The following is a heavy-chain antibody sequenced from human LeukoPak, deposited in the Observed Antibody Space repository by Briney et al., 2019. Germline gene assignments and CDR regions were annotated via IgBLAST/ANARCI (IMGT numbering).Heavy chain of an antibody. V-gene: IGHV3-21*01. CDR2: ISSGSSYR. CDR1: GFTFNNYS. J-gene: IGHJ6*02. CDR3: ARFSRTAAGDGMDV. Sequence: GGSLRLSCAASGFTFNNYSMNWVRQAPGKGLEWVSSISSGSSYRNFADSVKGRFTISRDNAKNSLYLQMNSLRAEDTAVYYCARFSRTAAGDGMDVWGQGTTVTVSS. D-gene: IGHD2-2*01.